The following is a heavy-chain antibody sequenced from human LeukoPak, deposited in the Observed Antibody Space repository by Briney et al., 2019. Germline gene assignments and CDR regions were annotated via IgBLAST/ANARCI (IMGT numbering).Heavy chain of an antibody. CDR1: GGSISRYY. Sequence: SETLSLTCTVSGGSISRYYWSWIRQPPGKGLEWIGYISYSGSTNYNPSLKSRVTISVDTSKNQFSLKLSSVTAADTAVYYCARATGYYDSSGYYYFDYWGQGTLVTVSS. CDR2: ISYSGST. D-gene: IGHD3-22*01. V-gene: IGHV4-59*08. CDR3: ARATGYYDSSGYYYFDY. J-gene: IGHJ4*02.